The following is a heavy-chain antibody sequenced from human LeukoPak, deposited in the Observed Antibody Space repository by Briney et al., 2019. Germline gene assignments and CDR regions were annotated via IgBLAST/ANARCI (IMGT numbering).Heavy chain of an antibody. V-gene: IGHV4-61*01. CDR3: ARDPGKWQQLGYFDY. J-gene: IGHJ4*02. Sequence: PSETLSLTCTVSGDSVSSGSYYWSWIRQPPGKRLEWIGYISHIGSTNYNPFLRSRVTISVDTSKNQFSLKLTSVTAADTAVYYCARDPGKWQQLGYFDYWGQGTLVTVSS. D-gene: IGHD5-24*01. CDR2: ISHIGST. CDR1: GDSVSSGSYY.